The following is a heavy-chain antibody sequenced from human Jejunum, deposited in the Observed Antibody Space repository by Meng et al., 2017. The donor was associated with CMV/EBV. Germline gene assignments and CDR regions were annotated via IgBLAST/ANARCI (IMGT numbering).Heavy chain of an antibody. D-gene: IGHD3-22*01. CDR1: V. V-gene: IGHV1-69*11. Sequence: VITWVRQAPGQGLEWMGRIIPIPRASSYEQKVQDRVTIATDASRSAAYMELSSLRSEDTAVYYCARSDYYDRRGKNYYKYYGMDVWGQGTTVTVSS. CDR2: IIPIPRAS. J-gene: IGHJ6*02. CDR3: ARSDYYDRRGKNYYKYYGMDV.